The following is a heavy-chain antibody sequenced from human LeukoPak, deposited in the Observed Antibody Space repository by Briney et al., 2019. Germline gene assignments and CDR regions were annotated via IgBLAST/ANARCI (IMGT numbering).Heavy chain of an antibody. J-gene: IGHJ4*02. D-gene: IGHD6-19*01. CDR2: ISTSSSYI. CDR1: GFTFSSYS. V-gene: IGHV3-21*06. CDR3: AREGGEAVAGTVDY. Sequence: GGALRLSCSASGFTFSSYSMNWVRQAPGKGLEWVSSISTSSSYIYYADSVKGRFTISRGNAKNPLVLQMNNLRVEDTAVYYCAREGGEAVAGTVDYWGQGTLVTVSS.